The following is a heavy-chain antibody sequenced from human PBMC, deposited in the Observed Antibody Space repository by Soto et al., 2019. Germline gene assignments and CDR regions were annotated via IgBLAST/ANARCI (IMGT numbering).Heavy chain of an antibody. CDR3: ARVAAVGGSGSYYVFDY. V-gene: IGHV1-69*13. CDR2: IIPIFGTA. D-gene: IGHD1-26*01. CDR1: GGTFSSYA. Sequence: SVKVSCKASGGTFSSYAISWVRQAPGQGLEWMGGIIPIFGTANYAQKFQGRVTITADESTSTAYMELSSLRSEDTAVYYCARVAAVGGSGSYYVFDYWGQGTLVTVSS. J-gene: IGHJ4*02.